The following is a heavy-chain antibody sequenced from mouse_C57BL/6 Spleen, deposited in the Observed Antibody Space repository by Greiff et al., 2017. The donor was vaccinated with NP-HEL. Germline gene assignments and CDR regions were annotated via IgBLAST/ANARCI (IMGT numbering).Heavy chain of an antibody. J-gene: IGHJ3*01. V-gene: IGHV1-64*01. D-gene: IGHD2-4*01. CDR3: ASYYDYDLAWFAY. Sequence: QVHVKQPGAELVKPGASVKLSCKASGYTFTSYWMHWVKQRPGQGLEWIGMIHPNSGSTNYNEKFKSKATLTVDKSSSTAYMQLSSLTSEDSAVYYCASYYDYDLAWFAYWGQGTLVTVSA. CDR2: IHPNSGST. CDR1: GYTFTSYW.